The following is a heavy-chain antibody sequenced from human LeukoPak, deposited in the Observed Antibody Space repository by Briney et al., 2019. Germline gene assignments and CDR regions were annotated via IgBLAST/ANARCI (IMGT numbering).Heavy chain of an antibody. V-gene: IGHV3-23*01. CDR1: GFTFSSYG. D-gene: IGHD3-22*01. J-gene: IGHJ3*02. Sequence: GGSLRLSCAASGFTFSSYGMSWVRQAPGKGLEWVSAISGGGGSTYYADSVKGRFTISRDNSKNTLYLQINSLRVEDTAVYYCAKSWNYYDSSGDDALDIWGQGTMVTVSS. CDR3: AKSWNYYDSSGDDALDI. CDR2: ISGGGGST.